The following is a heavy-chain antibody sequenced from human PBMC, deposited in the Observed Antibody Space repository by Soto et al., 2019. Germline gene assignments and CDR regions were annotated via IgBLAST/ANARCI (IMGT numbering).Heavy chain of an antibody. J-gene: IGHJ4*02. CDR2: IWYDGSNK. CDR1: GFTFSSYG. CDR3: ARRKQQLPDY. V-gene: IGHV3-33*01. D-gene: IGHD6-13*01. Sequence: GGSLRLSCAASGFTFSSYGMHWVRRAPGKGLEWVAVIWYDGSNKYYADSVKGRFTISRDNSKNTLYLQMNSLRAEDTAVYYCARRKQQLPDYWGQGTLVTVSS.